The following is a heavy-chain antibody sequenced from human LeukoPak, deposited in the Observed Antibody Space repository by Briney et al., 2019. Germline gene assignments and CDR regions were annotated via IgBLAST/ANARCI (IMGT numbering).Heavy chain of an antibody. CDR1: GDSISNYY. D-gene: IGHD6-13*01. J-gene: IGHJ6*03. Sequence: SETLSLTCTVSGDSISNYYWSWIRQPAGKGLEWIGHSSTSGSTNYNPSLRGRVTMSVDTSKNQFSLKLSSVTAADTAVYYCARVSAGGYYYHMDVWGKGTTVTVSS. CDR3: ARVSAGGYYYHMDV. V-gene: IGHV4-4*07. CDR2: SSTSGST.